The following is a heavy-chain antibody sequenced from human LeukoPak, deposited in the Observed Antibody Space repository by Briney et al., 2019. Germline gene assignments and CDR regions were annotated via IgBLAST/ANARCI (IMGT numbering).Heavy chain of an antibody. D-gene: IGHD3-16*02. Sequence: GGSLRLSCAASGFTFSNAWMSWVRQAPGKGLEWVGRIKSKTDGGTTDYAAPVKGRFTISRDDSKNTLYLQMNSLKTEDTAVYYCTTASYYDYVWGSYPTYYFDYWGQGTLVTVSS. J-gene: IGHJ4*02. CDR1: GFTFSNAW. V-gene: IGHV3-15*01. CDR3: TTASYYDYVWGSYPTYYFDY. CDR2: IKSKTDGGTT.